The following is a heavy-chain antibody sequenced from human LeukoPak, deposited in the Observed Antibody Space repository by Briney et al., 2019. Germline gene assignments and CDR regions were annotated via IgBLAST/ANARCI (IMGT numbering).Heavy chain of an antibody. J-gene: IGHJ4*02. D-gene: IGHD1-26*01. CDR3: AKEALLGATKYSFDY. Sequence: GGSLRLSCAASGFTFGSYGMHWVRQAPGKGLEWVAVISYDGSNEYYGDSVKGRFTISRDNSKNTVSLQLNGLRAEDTAVYYCAKEALLGATKYSFDYWGQGTLLTVSS. V-gene: IGHV3-30*18. CDR1: GFTFGSYG. CDR2: ISYDGSNE.